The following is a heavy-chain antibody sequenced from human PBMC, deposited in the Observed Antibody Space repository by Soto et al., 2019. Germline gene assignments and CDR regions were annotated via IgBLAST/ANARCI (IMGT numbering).Heavy chain of an antibody. V-gene: IGHV4-4*02. CDR2: IYHGGST. D-gene: IGHD3-22*01. Sequence: SETLSLTCTVSGDSISSTRWCFWVRQTPGRVLEWIGDIYHGGSTNYNPSLKSRVTISIDKSKNQFSLKLKSVTAADTAVYFCARTGKFYFYDNRILPFDPGGQGTLVTVSS. CDR3: ARTGKFYFYDNRILPFDP. CDR1: GDSISSTRW. J-gene: IGHJ5*02.